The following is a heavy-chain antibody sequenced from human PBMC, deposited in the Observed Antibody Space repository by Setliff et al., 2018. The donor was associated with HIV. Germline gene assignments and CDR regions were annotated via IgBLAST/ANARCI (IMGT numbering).Heavy chain of an antibody. V-gene: IGHV1-46*01. J-gene: IGHJ3*02. CDR2: INPSGGST. D-gene: IGHD5-18*01. CDR3: ARGPWIQLWSSELDAFDI. CDR1: GYTFTSYY. Sequence: GASVMVSCKASGYTFTSYYLHWVRQAPGQGLEWMGLINPSGGSTTYAQKFLGRVTLTRDTSTSTVYMELSSLRSEDTAVYYCARGPWIQLWSSELDAFDIWGQGTMVTVSS.